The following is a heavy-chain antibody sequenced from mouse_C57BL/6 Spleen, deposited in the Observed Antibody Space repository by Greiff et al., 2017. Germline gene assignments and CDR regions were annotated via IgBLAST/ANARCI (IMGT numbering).Heavy chain of an antibody. Sequence: VQLKQSGPGLVQPSQCLSITCTASGFSLTSYGVHWVRQSPGKGLEWLGVIWSGGSTDYNAAFISSLSICKDNSKSQVFFKMISLQADDTAIYYCARKGALLEAMDYWGQGTSVTVSS. CDR2: IWSGGST. V-gene: IGHV2-2*01. CDR3: ARKGALLEAMDY. J-gene: IGHJ4*01. D-gene: IGHD3-1*01. CDR1: GFSLTSYG.